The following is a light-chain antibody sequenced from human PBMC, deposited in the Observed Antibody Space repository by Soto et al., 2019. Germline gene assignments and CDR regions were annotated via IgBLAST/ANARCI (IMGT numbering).Light chain of an antibody. Sequence: EIVMTQSPATLSVSPGERATLSCRASQSVSSNLDWYQQKPGQAPRRLIYGASTRATGIPARFSGSGSGAEFTVTLSTLQSEDFSVYYCLQYNNWPPWTFGQGTKVEIK. CDR3: LQYNNWPPWT. CDR1: QSVSSN. V-gene: IGKV3-15*01. CDR2: GAS. J-gene: IGKJ1*01.